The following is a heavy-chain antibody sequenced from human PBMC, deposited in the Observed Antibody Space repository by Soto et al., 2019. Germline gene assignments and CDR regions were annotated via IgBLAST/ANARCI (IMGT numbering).Heavy chain of an antibody. J-gene: IGHJ6*02. CDR3: VQSRCGGDCLQSYSSHSYYGLDV. CDR2: IYWDDDK. V-gene: IGHV2-5*02. D-gene: IGHD2-21*02. CDR1: GLSLSTTGVG. Sequence: QITLKESGPTLVKPTQTLTLTCTFSGLSLSTTGVGVGWIRQPPGKALEWLALIYWDDDKRNSPSLKSRLTITRDTSTNQVVLTMTNMVPVVTATYYCVQSRCGGDCLQSYSSHSYYGLDVWGQGTTVTVSS.